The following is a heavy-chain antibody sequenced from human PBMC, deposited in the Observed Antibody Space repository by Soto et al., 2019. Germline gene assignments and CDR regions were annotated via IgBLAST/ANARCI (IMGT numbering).Heavy chain of an antibody. D-gene: IGHD5-12*01. V-gene: IGHV1-69*12. J-gene: IGHJ6*02. CDR3: AGQISGVPGYSYGMDV. CDR2: IIPIFDTA. CDR1: GGTFSSYA. Sequence: QVQLVQSGAEVKKPGSSVKVSCKASGGTFSSYAISWVRQAPGQGLEWMGGIIPIFDTADYAQKFQGRVTITADESTNTAYMELSSLRSEDTAVYYCAGQISGVPGYSYGMDVWGQGTTVTVSS.